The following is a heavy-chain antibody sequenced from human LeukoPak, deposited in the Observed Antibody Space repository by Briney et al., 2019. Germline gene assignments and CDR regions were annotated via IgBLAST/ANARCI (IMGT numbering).Heavy chain of an antibody. CDR1: GYTLTSYG. J-gene: IGHJ4*02. V-gene: IGHV1-18*01. CDR3: ARGVRENRSWYTVHFDY. CDR2: ISIYDGKT. Sequence: ASVNVSFKASGYTLTSYGISWVRQAAGQGVEGMGWISIYDGKTLYAQKFQGRVTMTTDTSTSTAYMELRNLRSDDTAVYYCARGVRENRSWYTVHFDYWGQGTLVTVSS. D-gene: IGHD2-2*02.